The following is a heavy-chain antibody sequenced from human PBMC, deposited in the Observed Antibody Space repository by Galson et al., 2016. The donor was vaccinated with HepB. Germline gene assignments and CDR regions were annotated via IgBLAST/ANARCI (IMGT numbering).Heavy chain of an antibody. V-gene: IGHV4-4*02. Sequence: SETLSLTCTVFGGSMSSDNWWSWVRQPPGKGLEWIAEIYHRGSTNYNPSLKSRVNISVDKSKNQFSLKLSSVTAADTAVYYCARGRRYKVWCAYYSFDYWGQGTLVTVSS. D-gene: IGHD3-3*01. CDR1: GGSMSSDNW. J-gene: IGHJ4*02. CDR3: ARGRRYKVWCAYYSFDY. CDR2: IYHRGST.